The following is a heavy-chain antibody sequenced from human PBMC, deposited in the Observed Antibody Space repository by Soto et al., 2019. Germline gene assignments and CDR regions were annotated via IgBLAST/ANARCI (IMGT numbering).Heavy chain of an antibody. V-gene: IGHV4-30-4*01. CDR1: GGSISSGDYY. D-gene: IGHD1-26*01. CDR3: ARAVRGSYYDY. CDR2: IYYSGST. J-gene: IGHJ4*02. Sequence: QVQLQESGPGLVKPSQTLSLTCTVSGGSISSGDYYWSWIRQPPGKGLEWIGYIYYSGSTYYNPSRKSRVTISVDTSKNRFSRKLSSVTAADTAVYYCARAVRGSYYDYWGQGTLVTVSS.